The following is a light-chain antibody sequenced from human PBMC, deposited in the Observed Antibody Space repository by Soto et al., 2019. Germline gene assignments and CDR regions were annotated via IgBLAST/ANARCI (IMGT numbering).Light chain of an antibody. CDR3: QQDNNWPPYT. J-gene: IGKJ2*01. Sequence: EIVMTQSPATLSVSPGERATLSCRASQSVSSNLAWYQQKPGQAPRLLIYGASTRATGIPARFSGSGSGTEFTLTISSLQSEDFARDYCQQDNNWPPYTFGQGTKLEIK. CDR2: GAS. V-gene: IGKV3-15*01. CDR1: QSVSSN.